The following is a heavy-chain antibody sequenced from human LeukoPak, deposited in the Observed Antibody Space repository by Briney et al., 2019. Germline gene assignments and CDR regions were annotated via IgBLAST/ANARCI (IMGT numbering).Heavy chain of an antibody. J-gene: IGHJ4*02. D-gene: IGHD3/OR15-3a*01. Sequence: PGGSLRLSCAASGFTFSIYAMHWVRQAPGKGLEWVAVISYDGSNKYYADSVKGRFTISRDNSKNTLYLQMNSLRAEDTAVYYCARGEQEHIGVVRRFLDWLLAGIDYWGQGTLVTVSS. CDR3: ARGEQEHIGVVRRFLDWLLAGIDY. V-gene: IGHV3-30-3*01. CDR2: ISYDGSNK. CDR1: GFTFSIYA.